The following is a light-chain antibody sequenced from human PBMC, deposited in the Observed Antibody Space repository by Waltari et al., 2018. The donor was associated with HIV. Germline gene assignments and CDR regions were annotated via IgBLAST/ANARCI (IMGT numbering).Light chain of an antibody. CDR3: MQTQQPPYT. CDR2: EVS. CDR1: QSLLHSDGKTY. V-gene: IGKV2D-29*01. Sequence: DVVMTQTPLSLSVIPGQPASISCKSSQSLLHSDGKTYLYWYRQKSGQPPQLLIYEVSNRFSGVPARFSGSGSGADFTLKVSRVEPEDVGIYYCMQTQQPPYTFGQGTNLEIK. J-gene: IGKJ2*01.